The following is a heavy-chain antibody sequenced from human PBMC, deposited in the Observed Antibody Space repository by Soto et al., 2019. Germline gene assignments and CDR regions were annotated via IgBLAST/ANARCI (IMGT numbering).Heavy chain of an antibody. Sequence: SDTLSLTCAVYGGSFSGYYWSWIRQPPGKGLEWIGEINHSGSTNYNPSLKSRVTISVDTSKNQFSLKLSSVTAADTAVYYCARSEATVLDYWGQGTLVTVSS. CDR3: ARSEATVLDY. CDR2: INHSGST. V-gene: IGHV4-34*01. CDR1: GGSFSGYY. D-gene: IGHD4-17*01. J-gene: IGHJ4*02.